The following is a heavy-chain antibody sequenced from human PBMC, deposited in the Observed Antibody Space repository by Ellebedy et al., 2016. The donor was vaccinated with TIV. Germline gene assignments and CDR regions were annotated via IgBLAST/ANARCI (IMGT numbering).Heavy chain of an antibody. J-gene: IGHJ4*02. V-gene: IGHV1-3*01. CDR2: INAGNGNT. Sequence: AASVKVSCKASGYTFTSYAMHWVRQAPGQRLEWMGWINAGNGNTKYSQKFQGRVTITRDTSASTAYMELSSLRSEDTAVYYCARDGLLWFGELGYYFDYWGQGTLVTVSS. CDR1: GYTFTSYA. CDR3: ARDGLLWFGELGYYFDY. D-gene: IGHD3-10*01.